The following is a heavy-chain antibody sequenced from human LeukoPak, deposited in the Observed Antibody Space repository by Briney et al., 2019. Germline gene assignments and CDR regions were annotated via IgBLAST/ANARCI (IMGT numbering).Heavy chain of an antibody. CDR3: TVGASSHYYYYGMDV. CDR1: GGTFSSYA. Sequence: VASVKVSCKASGGTFSSYAISWVRQAPGQGLEWMGGIIPILGTANYAQKFQGRVTITADESTSTAYMELSSLRSEDTAVYYCTVGASSHYYYYGMDVWGQGTTVTVSS. J-gene: IGHJ6*02. D-gene: IGHD2-2*01. CDR2: IIPILGTA. V-gene: IGHV1-69*01.